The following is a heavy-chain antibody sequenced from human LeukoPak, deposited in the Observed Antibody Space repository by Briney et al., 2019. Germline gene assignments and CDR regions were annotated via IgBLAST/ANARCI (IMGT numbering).Heavy chain of an antibody. J-gene: IGHJ4*02. V-gene: IGHV3-23*01. CDR3: AKLWTYHSDSNSSSFDY. CDR2: ISGSGGDT. D-gene: IGHD3-22*01. CDR1: GFSFSNYA. Sequence: GGSLRLSCSASGFSFSNYAMTWVRQAPGKGLEWVSAISGSGGDTYYADSVKGRFTISRDNSKNTLYLQMNSLRAEDTAVYYCAKLWTYHSDSNSSSFDYWGQGTLVTVSS.